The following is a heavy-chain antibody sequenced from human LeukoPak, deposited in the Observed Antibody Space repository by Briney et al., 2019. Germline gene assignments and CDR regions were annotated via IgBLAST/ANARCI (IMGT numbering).Heavy chain of an antibody. Sequence: SQTLSLTCAVSGGSISSGGYSWSWIRQPPGKGLEWIGEINHSGSTNYNPSLKSRVTISVDTSKNQFSLKLSSVTAADTAVYYCARGPNLLRYFDWFPDYWGQGTLVTVSS. CDR1: GGSISSGGYS. V-gene: IGHV4-30-2*01. CDR3: ARGPNLLRYFDWFPDY. CDR2: INHSGST. D-gene: IGHD3-9*01. J-gene: IGHJ4*02.